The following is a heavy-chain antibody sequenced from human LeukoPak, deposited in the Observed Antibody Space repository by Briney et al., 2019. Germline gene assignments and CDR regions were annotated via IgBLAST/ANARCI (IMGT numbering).Heavy chain of an antibody. J-gene: IGHJ4*02. CDR2: IIPIFGTA. CDR1: GGTFSSYV. D-gene: IGHD3-9*01. CDR3: ARDALRYFDWLYY. Sequence: SVKVSCKASGGTFSSYVISWVRQAPGQGLEWMGGIIPIFGTANYAQKFQGRVTITADKSTSTAYMELSSLRSEDTAVYYCARDALRYFDWLYYWGQGTLVTVSS. V-gene: IGHV1-69*06.